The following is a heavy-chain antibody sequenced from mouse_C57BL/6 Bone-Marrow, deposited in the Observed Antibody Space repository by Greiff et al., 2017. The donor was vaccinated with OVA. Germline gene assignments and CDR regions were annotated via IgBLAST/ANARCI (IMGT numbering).Heavy chain of an antibody. CDR2: ISSGSSTI. CDR3: ARQLLYFDY. V-gene: IGHV5-17*01. Sequence: EVKLMESGGGLVKPGGSLKLSCAASGFTFSDYGMHWVRQASEKGLEWVAYISSGSSTIYYADTVKGRFTISRDNAKNTLFLQMTSLRSEDTAMYYCARQLLYFDYWGQGTTLTVSS. J-gene: IGHJ2*01. CDR1: GFTFSDYG. D-gene: IGHD1-1*01.